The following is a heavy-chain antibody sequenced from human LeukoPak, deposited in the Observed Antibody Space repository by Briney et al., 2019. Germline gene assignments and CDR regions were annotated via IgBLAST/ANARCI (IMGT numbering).Heavy chain of an antibody. CDR3: ARSSGTETT. V-gene: IGHV4-34*01. J-gene: IGHJ5*02. CDR2: INHSGST. D-gene: IGHD1/OR15-1a*01. Sequence: SETLSLTCAVYGVSSSGYYWSWIRQPPGKGLEWIGEINHSGSTNYNPSLKSRVTITVDTSNNQFSLKLSSVTAADTAVYYCARSSGTETTWGQGTLVTASS. CDR1: GVSSSGYY.